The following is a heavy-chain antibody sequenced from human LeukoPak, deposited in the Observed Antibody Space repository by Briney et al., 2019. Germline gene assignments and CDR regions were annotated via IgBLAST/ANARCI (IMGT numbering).Heavy chain of an antibody. D-gene: IGHD2-2*01. CDR1: GGSISSSNW. J-gene: IGHJ4*02. V-gene: IGHV4-4*02. CDR3: AREGPRYCSSTSCCAGLDY. CDR2: IYHSGST. Sequence: SGTLSLTCAVSGGSISSSNWWSWVRQPPGKGLEWIGEIYHSGSTNYSPSLKSRVTISVDKSKNQFSLKLSSVTAADTAVYYCAREGPRYCSSTSCCAGLDYWGQGTLVTVSS.